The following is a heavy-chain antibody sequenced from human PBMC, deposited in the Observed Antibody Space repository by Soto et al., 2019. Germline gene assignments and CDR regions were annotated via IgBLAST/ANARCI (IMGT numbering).Heavy chain of an antibody. CDR3: AKVGGNSIAVGDY. CDR2: ISYDGSNK. J-gene: IGHJ4*02. D-gene: IGHD6-19*01. CDR1: GFTFSSYG. Sequence: GGSLRLSCAASGFTFSSYGMHWVRQAPGKGLEWVAVISYDGSNKYYADSVKGRFTISRDNSKNTLYLQMNSLRAEDTAVYYCAKVGGNSIAVGDYWGQGTLVTVSS. V-gene: IGHV3-30*18.